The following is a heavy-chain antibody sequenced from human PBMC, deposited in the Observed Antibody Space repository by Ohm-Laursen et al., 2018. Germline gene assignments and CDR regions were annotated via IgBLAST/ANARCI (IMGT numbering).Heavy chain of an antibody. CDR3: ARQEGYCSSTSCYEVWFDP. CDR1: GGSISSYY. V-gene: IGHV4-59*08. D-gene: IGHD2-2*01. CDR2: IYYSGNT. J-gene: IGHJ5*02. Sequence: TLSLTCTVSGGSISSYYWSWIRQPPGKGLEWIGYIYYSGNTNYNPSHKSRVTISVGTSKNQFSLKLSSVTAADTAVYYCARQEGYCSSTSCYEVWFDPWGQGTLVTVSS.